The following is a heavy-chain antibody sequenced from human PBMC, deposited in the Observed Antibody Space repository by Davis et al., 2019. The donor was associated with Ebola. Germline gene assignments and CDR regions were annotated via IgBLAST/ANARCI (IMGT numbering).Heavy chain of an antibody. CDR1: GFTFSDHY. CDR3: ARDTVAYPAHGMDV. Sequence: GGSLRLSCTASGFTFSDHYMDWVRQAPGKGLEWVGRIRNKADGQGTEYAPSVQGRFTISRDDSKNSLYLQMRSLEAEDTAVYYCARDTVAYPAHGMDVWGQGTTVTVSS. CDR2: IRNKADGQGT. D-gene: IGHD6-19*01. J-gene: IGHJ6*02. V-gene: IGHV3-72*01.